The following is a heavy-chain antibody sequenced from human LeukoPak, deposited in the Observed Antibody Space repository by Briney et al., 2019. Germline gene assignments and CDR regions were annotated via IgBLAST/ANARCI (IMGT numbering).Heavy chain of an antibody. CDR3: ARDLLVSGGAFDI. Sequence: PGGSLTLSCAASGFSFNSHWMSWVRQAPGKGLEWVGHIKQDGSEKYYLDSVTGRFTISRDNAEKSVYLQMNSLRAEDTGLYYCARDLLVSGGAFDIWGRGTVVTVSS. CDR2: IKQDGSEK. D-gene: IGHD3-16*01. V-gene: IGHV3-7*01. CDR1: GFSFNSHW. J-gene: IGHJ3*02.